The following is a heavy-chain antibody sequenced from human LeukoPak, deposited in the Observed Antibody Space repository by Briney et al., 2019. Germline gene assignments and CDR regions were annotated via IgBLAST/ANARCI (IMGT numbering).Heavy chain of an antibody. J-gene: IGHJ4*02. D-gene: IGHD3-22*01. Sequence: GGSLRLSCAASGFTFSSYSMNWVRQAPGKGLEWVSSISSSSSYIYYADSVKGRFTISRDNAKNSLYLQMNSLRAEDTAVYYCARDLEFTYYYDSSGSYYFDYWGQGTLVTVSS. CDR1: GFTFSSYS. V-gene: IGHV3-21*01. CDR3: ARDLEFTYYYDSSGSYYFDY. CDR2: ISSSSSYI.